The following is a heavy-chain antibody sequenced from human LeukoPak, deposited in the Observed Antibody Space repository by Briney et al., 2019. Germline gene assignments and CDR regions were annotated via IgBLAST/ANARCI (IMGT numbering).Heavy chain of an antibody. D-gene: IGHD3-3*01. CDR1: GGSISSGSYY. V-gene: IGHV4-61*02. CDR2: IYTSGST. Sequence: SQTLSLTCTVSGGSISSGSYYWSWIRQPAGKGLEWIGRIYTSGSTNYNPSLKSRVTMSVDTSKNQFSLKLSSVTAADTAAYYCARDLQGTIFGVVNTPKYNWFDPWGQGTLVTVSS. J-gene: IGHJ5*02. CDR3: ARDLQGTIFGVVNTPKYNWFDP.